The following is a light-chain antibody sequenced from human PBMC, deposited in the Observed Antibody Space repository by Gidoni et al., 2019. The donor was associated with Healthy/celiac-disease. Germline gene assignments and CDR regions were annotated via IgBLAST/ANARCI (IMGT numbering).Light chain of an antibody. V-gene: IGKV3-20*01. Sequence: EIVLTQSPGTLSLSPGERATLSCRASQSVSSSYLGWYQPKPGQAPRLLIYGASIRATGIPDRISGSGSGTQFTLTISRLQSEDFAVYYCQQYGSSPYTFGQGTKLEIK. CDR1: QSVSSSY. J-gene: IGKJ2*01. CDR2: GAS. CDR3: QQYGSSPYT.